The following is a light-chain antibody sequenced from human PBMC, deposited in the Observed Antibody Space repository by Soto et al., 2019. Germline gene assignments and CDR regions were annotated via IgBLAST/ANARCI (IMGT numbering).Light chain of an antibody. J-gene: IGLJ2*01. CDR3: CSYAGSFVV. Sequence: QSVLTQPRSVSGSPGQSVTISCTGTSSDVGGYNYVSWYQQHPGKVPKLMIYDVSKRPSGVPDRFSGSKSGNTASLTISGLQADDEADYYCCSYAGSFVVFGGGTKLTVL. CDR2: DVS. V-gene: IGLV2-11*01. CDR1: SSDVGGYNY.